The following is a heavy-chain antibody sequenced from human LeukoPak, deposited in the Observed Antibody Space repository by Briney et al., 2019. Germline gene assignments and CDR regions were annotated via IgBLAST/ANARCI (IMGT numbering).Heavy chain of an antibody. D-gene: IGHD3-22*01. J-gene: IGHJ4*02. V-gene: IGHV4-59*01. CDR2: IYYSGST. CDR3: ARVRYYYDSSGSQIEYYFDY. Sequence: PSETLSLTCTVSGGSISSYYWSWIRQPPGKGLEWIGYIYYSGSTNYNPSLKSRVTISVDTPKNQFSLKLSSVTAADTAVYYCARVRYYYDSSGSQIEYYFDYWGQGTLVTVSS. CDR1: GGSISSYY.